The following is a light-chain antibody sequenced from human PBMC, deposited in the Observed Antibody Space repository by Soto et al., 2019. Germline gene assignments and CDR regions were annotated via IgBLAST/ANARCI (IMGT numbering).Light chain of an antibody. CDR1: TNDVGGYNY. J-gene: IGLJ2*01. CDR3: SSLTRTSGIIR. Sequence: QSALTQPASVSGSPGQSITISCSGTTNDVGGYNYVSWYQQHPGKAPKLLIYGVTDRPSGVSSRFSGSKSGNTAYLTISGLQAEDEADYYCSSLTRTSGIIRFGGGTKVTVL. CDR2: GVT. V-gene: IGLV2-14*03.